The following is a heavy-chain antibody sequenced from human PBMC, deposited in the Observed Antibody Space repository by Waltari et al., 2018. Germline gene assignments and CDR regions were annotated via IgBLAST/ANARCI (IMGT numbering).Heavy chain of an antibody. J-gene: IGHJ5*02. V-gene: IGHV4-59*01. CDR3: ARFWSAYPNWFHP. CDR2: VYSDGST. CDR1: GDSISSFH. D-gene: IGHD3-3*01. Sequence: QVQLQESGPGLVKPSETLSLTCTVSGDSISSFHWSWIRQTPGKGLEWIGYVYSDGSTSYNHSLRSRVIISIDTSKNQFSLRLTSVTAADTAMYYCARFWSAYPNWFHPWGQGILVTVSS.